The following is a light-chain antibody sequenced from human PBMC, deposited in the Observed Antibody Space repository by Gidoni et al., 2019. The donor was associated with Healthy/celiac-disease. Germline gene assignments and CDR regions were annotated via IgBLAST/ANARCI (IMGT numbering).Light chain of an antibody. J-gene: IGKJ1*01. CDR1: QSVSSSY. CDR3: QQYGSSPLT. V-gene: IGKV3-20*01. CDR2: GAP. Sequence: EIVLTQSPGTLSLSPGERATLSCRASQSVSSSYLAWYQQKPGQAPRLLIYGAPCRATGIPDRFSGSWSGTAFTLTFSRLEPEDFAVYYCQQYGSSPLTFXXXTKVEIK.